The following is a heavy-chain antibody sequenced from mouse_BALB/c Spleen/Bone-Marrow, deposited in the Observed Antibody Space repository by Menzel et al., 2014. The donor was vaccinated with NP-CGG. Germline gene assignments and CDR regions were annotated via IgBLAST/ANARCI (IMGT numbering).Heavy chain of an antibody. J-gene: IGHJ2*01. V-gene: IGHV1S137*01. CDR3: AREGNGNLDY. CDR1: GYTFTDYA. CDR2: ISTYYGDA. Sequence: VHPVESGAELVRPGVSVKISCKGSGYTFTDYAMHWVKQGHAKSLEWIGVISTYYGDASYNQKFKGKATMTVDKSSSTAYMELARLTSEDSAIYYCAREGNGNLDYWGQGTTRTVSS. D-gene: IGHD2-1*01.